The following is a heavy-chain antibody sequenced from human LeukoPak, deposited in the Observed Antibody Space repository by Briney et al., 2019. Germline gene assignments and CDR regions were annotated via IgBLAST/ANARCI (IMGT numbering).Heavy chain of an antibody. V-gene: IGHV5-51*01. D-gene: IGHD2-21*02. Sequence: KAGESLKISCKGSGYSFTSDWIGWVRQMPGKGLEWMGVIYPGDSDTRYSPSFQGQVTISADKSISTAYLQWSSLKASDTAMYYCARLPYCGGDCFPNWFDPWGQGTLVTVSS. CDR2: IYPGDSDT. J-gene: IGHJ5*02. CDR3: ARLPYCGGDCFPNWFDP. CDR1: GYSFTSDW.